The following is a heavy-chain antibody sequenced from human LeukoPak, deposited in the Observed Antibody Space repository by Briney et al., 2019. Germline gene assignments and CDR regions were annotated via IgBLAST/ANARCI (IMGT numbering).Heavy chain of an antibody. V-gene: IGHV3-30-3*01. Sequence: GRSLRLSCAASGFTFSSYAMHWVRQAPGKGLEWVAVISYDGSNKYYADSVKGRFTISRDNSKNTLYLQMNSLRAEDTAVYYCARDPDYDILTGYYNYWGQGTLVTVSS. D-gene: IGHD3-9*01. CDR3: ARDPDYDILTGYYNY. CDR1: GFTFSSYA. J-gene: IGHJ4*02. CDR2: ISYDGSNK.